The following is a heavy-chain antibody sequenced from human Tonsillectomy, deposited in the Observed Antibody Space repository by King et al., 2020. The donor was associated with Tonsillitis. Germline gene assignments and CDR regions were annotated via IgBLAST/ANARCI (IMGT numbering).Heavy chain of an antibody. CDR3: GTVRTYYYGSGSVDY. CDR2: ISGSSSII. J-gene: IGHJ4*02. V-gene: IGHV3-48*01. Sequence: VQLVESGGGLVQPGGSLRLSCAASGFTFSSYSMNWVRQAPGKGLAWVSYISGSSSIIYYADSVKGRFTISRDNAKNSLDLQMNSLRAEDTAVYYCGTVRTYYYGSGSVDYWGQGTLVTVSS. CDR1: GFTFSSYS. D-gene: IGHD3-10*01.